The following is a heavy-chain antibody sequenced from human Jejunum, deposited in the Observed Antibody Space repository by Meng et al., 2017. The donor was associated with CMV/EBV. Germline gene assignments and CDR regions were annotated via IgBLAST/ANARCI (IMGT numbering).Heavy chain of an antibody. J-gene: IGHJ4*02. V-gene: IGHV1-69*04. CDR1: SFG. CDR2: IIPMLGLA. Sequence: SFGVSGVRQAPGQALEWMERIIPMLGLAKYAQNFQGRGTISADKSTNTAYMEMSSLRSEDTALYFCAREGGGSYDSSTYYPFYFDYWGQGTLVTVSS. D-gene: IGHD3-22*01. CDR3: AREGGGSYDSSTYYPFYFDY.